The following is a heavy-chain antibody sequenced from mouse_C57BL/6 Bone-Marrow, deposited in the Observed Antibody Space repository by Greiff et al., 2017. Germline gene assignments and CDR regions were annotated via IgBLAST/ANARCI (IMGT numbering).Heavy chain of an antibody. V-gene: IGHV5-9-1*02. CDR2: ISSGGDYI. CDR1: GFTFSSYA. D-gene: IGHD1-1*01. CDR3: TRATVVAPGAY. Sequence: EVKVEESGEGLVNPGGSLKLSCAASGFTFSSYAMSWVRQTPVKRLEWVAYISSGGDYIYYADNVKGRFTISRDNARNTLYLQMSSLKSEDTAMYYCTRATVVAPGAYWGQVTLVTVSA. J-gene: IGHJ3*01.